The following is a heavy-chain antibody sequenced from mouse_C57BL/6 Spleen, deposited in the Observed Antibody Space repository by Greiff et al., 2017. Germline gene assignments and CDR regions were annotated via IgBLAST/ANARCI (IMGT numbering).Heavy chain of an antibody. D-gene: IGHD3-2*02. J-gene: IGHJ2*01. CDR3: TRRRRDSSGYGYFDY. V-gene: IGHV1-15*01. CDR2: IDPETGGT. Sequence: QVQLQQSGAELVRPGASVTLSCKASGYTFTDYEMHWVKQTPVHGLEWIGAIDPETGGTAYNQKFKGKAILTADKSSSTAYMELRSLTSEDSAVYYCTRRRRDSSGYGYFDYWGQGTTLTVSS. CDR1: GYTFTDYE.